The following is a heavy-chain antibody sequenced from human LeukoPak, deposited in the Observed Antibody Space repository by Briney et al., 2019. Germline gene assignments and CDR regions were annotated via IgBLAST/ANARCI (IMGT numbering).Heavy chain of an antibody. CDR2: INENGTST. Sequence: GGSLRLSCADSGFTFSSHWMHWVRQAPGKGLVWVSRINENGTSTNYADSVRGRFTISRDNAKNTLYLQMDTLRAEDTAVYYCARGGWPLDYWGQGTLVTVSS. V-gene: IGHV3-74*01. CDR3: ARGGWPLDY. CDR1: GFTFSSHW. J-gene: IGHJ4*02. D-gene: IGHD2-15*01.